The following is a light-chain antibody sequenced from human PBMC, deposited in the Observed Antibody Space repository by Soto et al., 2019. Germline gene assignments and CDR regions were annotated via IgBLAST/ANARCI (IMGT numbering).Light chain of an antibody. Sequence: DIQMTQSPSTLSTSVGDRVTIPCRASQGISRWLAWYQQKPGKAPKLLIYDASRLESGVPSRFSGSGSGTEFTLTINSLQPDDFATYYCQQYSTYPWTFGQGTKVDIK. V-gene: IGKV1-5*01. CDR2: DAS. CDR1: QGISRW. J-gene: IGKJ1*01. CDR3: QQYSTYPWT.